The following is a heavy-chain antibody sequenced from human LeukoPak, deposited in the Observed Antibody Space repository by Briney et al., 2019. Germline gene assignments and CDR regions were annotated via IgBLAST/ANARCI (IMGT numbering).Heavy chain of an antibody. J-gene: IGHJ4*02. CDR2: INHSGQI. D-gene: IGHD3-10*01. V-gene: IGHV4-34*01. CDR1: GGSFICYF. Sequence: PSETLSLTCACYGGSFICYFFSWIRQSPGKGLEWIGEINHSGQIDYNTSLKSRVTISVDTSRNQFSLHLNSVTAADTAVYYCSRGVYGSGGNIRYWGQGTLVTVSS. CDR3: SRGVYGSGGNIRY.